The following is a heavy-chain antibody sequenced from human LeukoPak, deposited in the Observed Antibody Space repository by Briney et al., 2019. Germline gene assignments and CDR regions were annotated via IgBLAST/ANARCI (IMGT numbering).Heavy chain of an antibody. CDR1: GYTFTGYY. Sequence: ASVKVSCKASGYTFTGYYMHWVRQAPGQGLEWMGWINPNSGGTNYAQKFQGWVTMTRDTSISTAYMELSRLRSDDTAVYYCARDQSFDNTVTDPGAFDIWGQGTMVTVSS. CDR3: ARDQSFDNTVTDPGAFDI. V-gene: IGHV1-2*04. CDR2: INPNSGGT. J-gene: IGHJ3*02. D-gene: IGHD4-17*01.